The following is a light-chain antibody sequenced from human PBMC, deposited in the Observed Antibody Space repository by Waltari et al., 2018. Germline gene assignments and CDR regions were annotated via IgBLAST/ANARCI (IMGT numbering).Light chain of an antibody. CDR2: NVS. CDR3: CPFAGTATVV. Sequence: QSALTQPRSVSGSPGQSVTISCTGTSSDVGGYNFVSWYQHHPGKAPKLIIYNVSKRPAGVPHRFSGSESGNTASLTISGLQAEDEADYYCCPFAGTATVVFGGGTKLTVL. J-gene: IGLJ2*01. CDR1: SSDVGGYNF. V-gene: IGLV2-11*01.